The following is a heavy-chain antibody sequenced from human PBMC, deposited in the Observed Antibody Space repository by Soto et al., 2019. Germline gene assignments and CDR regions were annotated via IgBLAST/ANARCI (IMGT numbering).Heavy chain of an antibody. D-gene: IGHD1-7*01. CDR1: GFTFSDYA. V-gene: IGHV3-23*01. CDR2: ISGGADTT. J-gene: IGHJ4*02. CDR3: AKDLMRWNSAPDY. Sequence: PGGSLRLSCVTSGFTFSDYAMTLVRQAPGKGLEWVSVISGGADTTYYADSVKGRFTISRDNSKNTLHLQMDSLRAEDTAVYFCAKDLMRWNSAPDYWGQGTLVTVSS.